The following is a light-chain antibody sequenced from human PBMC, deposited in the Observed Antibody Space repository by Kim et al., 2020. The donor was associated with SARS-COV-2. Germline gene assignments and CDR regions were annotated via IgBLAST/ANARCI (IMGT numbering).Light chain of an antibody. CDR3: QAWDSSTSK. CDR2: QDS. Sequence: VTPGQTASITCSGDKLGDKYACWYQQKPGQSPVLVIYQDSKRPSGIPERFSGSNSGNTATLTISGTQAMDEADYYCQAWDSSTSKFGGGTQLTVL. V-gene: IGLV3-1*01. CDR1: KLGDKY. J-gene: IGLJ2*01.